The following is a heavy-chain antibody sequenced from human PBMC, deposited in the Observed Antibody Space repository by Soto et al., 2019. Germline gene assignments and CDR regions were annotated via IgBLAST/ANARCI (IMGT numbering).Heavy chain of an antibody. CDR1: GFTFSSYA. D-gene: IGHD3-10*01. Sequence: GGSLRLSCSASGFTFSSYAMHWVRQAPGKGLEYVSAISSNGGSTYYAESVKGRFTISRDNSKNTLYVQMSSLRAEDTAVYYCVKAEYHGSGSYYGYWGQGTLVTVSS. CDR3: VKAEYHGSGSYYGY. CDR2: ISSNGGST. J-gene: IGHJ4*02. V-gene: IGHV3-64*05.